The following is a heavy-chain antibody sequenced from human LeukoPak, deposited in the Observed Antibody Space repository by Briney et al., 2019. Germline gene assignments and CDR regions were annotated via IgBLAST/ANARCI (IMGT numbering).Heavy chain of an antibody. CDR1: GGTFSSYA. CDR3: ARGSMGIADTDV. D-gene: IGHD6-13*01. J-gene: IGHJ6*04. V-gene: IGHV1-69*05. CDR2: IIPIFGTA. Sequence: SVKVSCKASGGTFSSYAISWVRQAPGQGLEWMGGIIPIFGTANYAQKFQGRVTITTDESTSTAYMELSSLRSEDTAVYYCARGSMGIADTDVWGKGTTVTVSS.